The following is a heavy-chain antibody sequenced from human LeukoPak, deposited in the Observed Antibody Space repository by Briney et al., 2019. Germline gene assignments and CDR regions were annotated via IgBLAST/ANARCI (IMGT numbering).Heavy chain of an antibody. CDR1: GFTFSSHP. D-gene: IGHD2-2*01. CDR3: AKDCSSMSCYSFDY. J-gene: IGHJ4*02. CDR2: ISGIGGNT. V-gene: IGHV3-23*01. Sequence: QTGGALRLSCAASGFTFSSHPMSWVRQAPGKGLEWVSGISGIGGNTYYVDSVKGRFTICRVKSKNTLYLQMNSLRAEDTAVYYCAKDCSSMSCYSFDYWGQGTLVTVSS.